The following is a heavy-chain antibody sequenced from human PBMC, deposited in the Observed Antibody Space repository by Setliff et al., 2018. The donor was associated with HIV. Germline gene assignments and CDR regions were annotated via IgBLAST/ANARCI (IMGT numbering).Heavy chain of an antibody. J-gene: IGHJ4*02. CDR1: GGSISNSSSY. V-gene: IGHV4-39*01. D-gene: IGHD3-10*01. CDR2: IYYSGST. Sequence: SETLSLTCTVSGGSISNSSSYWGWIRQPPGKRLEWIGSIYYSGSTYYNPSLKSRVTISVDTSKNQFSLKMSSVTAADTAVYYCATYSGMMVRGVLYYWGQGTLVTVS. CDR3: ATYSGMMVRGVLYY.